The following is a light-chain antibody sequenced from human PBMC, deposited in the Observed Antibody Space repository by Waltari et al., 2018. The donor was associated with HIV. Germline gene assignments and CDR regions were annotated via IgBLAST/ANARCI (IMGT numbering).Light chain of an antibody. CDR1: SSNIGAGYD. J-gene: IGLJ3*02. V-gene: IGLV1-40*01. CDR3: QSYDSSLSGSGV. CDR2: GNS. Sequence: QSVLTQPPSVSGAPGQRVTISCTGSSSNIGAGYDVHWYQQLPGTAPKLLIYGNSSRPSGVPDRFSGSKSGTSASLAITGLQAEDEADYYCQSYDSSLSGSGVFGGGTKLTVL.